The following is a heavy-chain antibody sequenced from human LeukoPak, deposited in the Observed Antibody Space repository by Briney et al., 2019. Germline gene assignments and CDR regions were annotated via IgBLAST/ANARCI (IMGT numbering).Heavy chain of an antibody. CDR2: INDGGNVI. J-gene: IGHJ6*03. CDR3: AMKFSGDYYMDV. CDR1: GFTFSNFE. Sequence: GGSLRLSCKVSGFTFSNFEMDWVRQGPGMGLEWLAYINDGGNVIRYADAVKGRFTISRDNAMNSLYLQMNSLRAEDTALYYCAMKFSGDYYMDVWGKGTTVTVSS. V-gene: IGHV3-48*03. D-gene: IGHD3-10*01.